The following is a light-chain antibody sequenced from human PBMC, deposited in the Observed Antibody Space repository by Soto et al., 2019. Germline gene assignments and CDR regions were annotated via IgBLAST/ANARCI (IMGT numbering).Light chain of an antibody. V-gene: IGKV3-15*01. J-gene: IGKJ1*01. CDR3: QQYDTWPPGT. CDR1: QSINTN. Sequence: EIVMTRSPATLSVSPGERATLSCRASQSINTNLAWYQQKPGQAPRLLLFGASTRATGIPDRFSGSGSGTDFTLTISSLQSEDFAVYYCQQYDTWPPGTFGQGTKVEIK. CDR2: GAS.